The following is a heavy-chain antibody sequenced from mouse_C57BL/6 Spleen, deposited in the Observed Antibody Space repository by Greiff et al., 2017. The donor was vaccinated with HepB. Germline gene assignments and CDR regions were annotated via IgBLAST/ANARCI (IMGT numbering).Heavy chain of an antibody. CDR3: ARSGDYEDYAMDY. D-gene: IGHD2-4*01. V-gene: IGHV1-80*01. CDR2: IYPGDGDT. CDR1: GYAFSSYW. J-gene: IGHJ4*01. Sequence: QVQLQQSGAELVKPGASVKISCKASGYAFSSYWMNWVKQRPGKGLEWIGQIYPGDGDTNYNGKFKGKATLTADKSSRTAYMQLSSLTSEDSAVYFCARSGDYEDYAMDYWGQGTSVTVSS.